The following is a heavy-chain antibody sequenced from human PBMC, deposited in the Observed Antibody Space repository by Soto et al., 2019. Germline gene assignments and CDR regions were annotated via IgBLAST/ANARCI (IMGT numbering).Heavy chain of an antibody. CDR2: ISAYNGNT. V-gene: IGHV1-18*01. J-gene: IGHJ5*02. CDR1: GYTFTSYG. CDR3: ARGRGLEWFENWFDP. D-gene: IGHD3-3*01. Sequence: GASVKVSYKASGYTFTSYGISWVRQAPGQGLEWMGWISAYNGNTNYAQKLQGRVTMTTDTSTSTAYMELRSLRSDDTAVYYCARGRGLEWFENWFDPWGQGTLVTVSS.